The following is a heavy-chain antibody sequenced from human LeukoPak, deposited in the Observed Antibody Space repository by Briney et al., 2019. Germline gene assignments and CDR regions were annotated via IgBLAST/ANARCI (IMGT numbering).Heavy chain of an antibody. J-gene: IGHJ4*02. D-gene: IGHD3-3*01. CDR3: ARGVFGVVLDY. V-gene: IGHV1-3*03. CDR2: IDAGNGNT. CDR1: GYTFTHYA. Sequence: ASVKVSCKASGYTFTHYAIHWVRQAPGQRLEWMGWIDAGNGNTKYSQEFHDRVTITRDTSASAAYMELSSLRSEDMAVYYCARGVFGVVLDYWGQGTLVTVSS.